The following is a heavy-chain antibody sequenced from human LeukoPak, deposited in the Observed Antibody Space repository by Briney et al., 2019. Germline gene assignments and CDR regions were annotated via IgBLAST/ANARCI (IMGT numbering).Heavy chain of an antibody. J-gene: IGHJ4*02. Sequence: PGGSLRLSCAASGFTVDRKHMTWVRQAPGRGLQWISFIYTGGNTYYSDSVKGRFTVSRDTSKNTLYLKMDSLRDEDTGVYRCAARDGGDYPYFDYWGPGTLVTVSS. D-gene: IGHD4-17*01. CDR3: AARDGGDYPYFDY. V-gene: IGHV3-66*01. CDR2: IYTGGNT. CDR1: GFTVDRKH.